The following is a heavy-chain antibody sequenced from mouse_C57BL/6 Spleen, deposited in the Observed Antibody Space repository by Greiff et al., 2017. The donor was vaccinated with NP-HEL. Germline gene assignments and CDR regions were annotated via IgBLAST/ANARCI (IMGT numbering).Heavy chain of an antibody. CDR3: ARDGQGAFDY. V-gene: IGHV1-69*01. J-gene: IGHJ2*01. D-gene: IGHD2-3*01. Sequence: QVQLQQPGAELVMPGASVKLSCKASGYTFTSYWMHWVKQRPGQGLEWIGEIDPSDSYTNYNQKFKGKSTLTVDKSSSPAYMQLSSLTSEDSAVDYCARDGQGAFDYWGQGTTLTVSS. CDR1: GYTFTSYW. CDR2: IDPSDSYT.